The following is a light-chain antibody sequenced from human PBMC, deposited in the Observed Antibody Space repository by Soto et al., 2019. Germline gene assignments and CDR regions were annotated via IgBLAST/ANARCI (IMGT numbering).Light chain of an antibody. V-gene: IGLV1-47*01. J-gene: IGLJ1*01. CDR1: SSNIGSNY. CDR2: RNN. CDR3: AAWDDSLSGYV. Sequence: QSALTQPPSASETPGQRVTISCSGSSSNIGSNYVYWYQQLPGTAPKLLIYRNNQRPSGVPDRFSGPKSGTSASLAISGLRSEDEADYYCAAWDDSLSGYVFGTGTKVTVL.